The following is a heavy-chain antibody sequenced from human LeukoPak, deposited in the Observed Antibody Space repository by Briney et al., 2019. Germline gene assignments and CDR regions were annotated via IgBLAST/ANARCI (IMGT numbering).Heavy chain of an antibody. CDR3: ARDRPNYYGSDGHYYRRDGDY. CDR1: GFTFSVYA. D-gene: IGHD3-22*01. J-gene: IGHJ4*02. Sequence: GGSLRLSCAASGFTFSVYAMSWVRQAPGKGLQWVSSITSRGESTWYVDSVKGRFTITRDNSENTLYLQMHSLRAEDTAVYYCARDRPNYYGSDGHYYRRDGDYWGRGTLVSVSS. CDR2: ITSRGEST. V-gene: IGHV3-23*01.